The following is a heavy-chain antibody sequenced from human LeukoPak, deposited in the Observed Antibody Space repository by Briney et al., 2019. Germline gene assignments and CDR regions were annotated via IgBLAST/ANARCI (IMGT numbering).Heavy chain of an antibody. Sequence: PSETLSPTCTVSRGSVRSYYWSWIRQPPGKGLEWIGYIYYSGSTNYNPSLKSRVTISVDTSKNQFSLKLSSVTAADTAVYYCARLTGTTYWFDPWGQGTLVTVSS. V-gene: IGHV4-59*02. D-gene: IGHD1-7*01. CDR1: RGSVRSYY. J-gene: IGHJ5*02. CDR3: ARLTGTTYWFDP. CDR2: IYYSGST.